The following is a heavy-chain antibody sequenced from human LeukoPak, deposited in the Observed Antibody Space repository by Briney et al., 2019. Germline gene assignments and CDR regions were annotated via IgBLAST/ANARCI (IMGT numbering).Heavy chain of an antibody. V-gene: IGHV4-61*01. CDR2: IYYSGST. D-gene: IGHD5-12*01. CDR3: VRVPVDSGYPYFDY. Sequence: SETLSLTCTVSGGSVSSGSYYWSWIRQPPGKGLEWIGYIYYSGSTNYNPSLKSRVTISVDTSKNQFSLKLSSVTAADTAVYYCVRVPVDSGYPYFDYWGQGTLVTVSS. CDR1: GGSVSSGSYY. J-gene: IGHJ4*02.